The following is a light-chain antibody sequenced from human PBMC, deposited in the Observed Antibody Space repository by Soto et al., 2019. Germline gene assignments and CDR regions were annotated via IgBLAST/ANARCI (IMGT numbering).Light chain of an antibody. V-gene: IGLV2-23*02. J-gene: IGLJ1*01. CDR1: SSDVGSYNL. CDR3: CSYAGTSTFPYV. Sequence: QSVFTQPASVSGSPGQSITLSCTGTSSDVGSYNLVSWYQQHPGKAPKLMIYEVTKRPSGVSNRFSGSKSGNTASLTISGLQAEEEADYYCCSYAGTSTFPYVFGTGTKVTVL. CDR2: EVT.